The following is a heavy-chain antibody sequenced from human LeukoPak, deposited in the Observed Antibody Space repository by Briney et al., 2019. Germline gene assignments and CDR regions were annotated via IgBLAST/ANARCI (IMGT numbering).Heavy chain of an antibody. D-gene: IGHD3-16*01. CDR1: GFTFSSYA. CDR2: ISGSGGST. CDR3: AKDGGDGTPIYGYYFDY. V-gene: IGHV3-23*01. Sequence: PGGSLRLSCAASGFTFSSYAMSWVRQAPGKGLEWVSAISGSGGSTYYADSVKGRFTISRDNSKNTLYLQTNSLRAEDTAVYYCAKDGGDGTPIYGYYFDYWGQGTLVTVSS. J-gene: IGHJ4*02.